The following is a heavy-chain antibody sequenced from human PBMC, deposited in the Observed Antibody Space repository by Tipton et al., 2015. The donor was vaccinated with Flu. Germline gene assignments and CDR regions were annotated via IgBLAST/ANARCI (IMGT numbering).Heavy chain of an antibody. CDR3: ASLQLAPHWDTTIYYFDY. CDR2: MYYSGST. Sequence: TLSLTCTVSGGSIRSSSYYWGWIRQPPGKGLEWIGNMYYSGSTYYNPSLKSRVTISVDTSKNQFSLKLSSVTAADTAVYYCASLQLAPHWDTTIYYFDYWGQGTLVTVSS. CDR1: GGSIRSSSYY. D-gene: IGHD3-3*01. J-gene: IGHJ4*02. V-gene: IGHV4-39*07.